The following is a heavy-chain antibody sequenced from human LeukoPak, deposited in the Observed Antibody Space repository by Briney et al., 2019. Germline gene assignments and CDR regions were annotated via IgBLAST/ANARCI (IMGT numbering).Heavy chain of an antibody. D-gene: IGHD3-22*01. Sequence: WASVKVSCKASGYTFTGYYMHWVRQAPGQGLEWMGWINPNSGGTNYAQKFQGRVTMTRDTSISTAYMELSRLRSDDTAVYYCARSPYYYYDSQGAFDIWGQGTMVTVSS. J-gene: IGHJ3*02. V-gene: IGHV1-2*02. CDR1: GYTFTGYY. CDR3: ARSPYYYYDSQGAFDI. CDR2: INPNSGGT.